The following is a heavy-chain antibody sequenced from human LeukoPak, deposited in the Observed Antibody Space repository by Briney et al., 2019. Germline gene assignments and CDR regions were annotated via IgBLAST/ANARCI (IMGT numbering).Heavy chain of an antibody. Sequence: GGSLRLSCVVSGFRFSSYWMNWVRQAPGKGLEWVANIRQDGSEKYYADSVEGRFTVSRDNSKNSLYLEMNSLRAEDTAVYYCAKPPFEYSSSYVDYWGQGTLVTVSS. CDR3: AKPPFEYSSSYVDY. CDR2: IRQDGSEK. D-gene: IGHD6-6*01. CDR1: GFRFSSYW. V-gene: IGHV3-7*03. J-gene: IGHJ4*02.